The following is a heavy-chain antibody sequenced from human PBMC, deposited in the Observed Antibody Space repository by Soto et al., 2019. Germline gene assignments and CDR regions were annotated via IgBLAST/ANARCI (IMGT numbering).Heavy chain of an antibody. Sequence: SETLSLTCTVSGGSISSSSYYWGWIRQPPGKGLEWIGSIYYSGSTYYNPSLKSRVTISVDTSKNQFSLKLSSVTAADTAVYYCARLPYDYVWGSYRYYFDYWGQGTLVTVSS. D-gene: IGHD3-16*02. CDR3: ARLPYDYVWGSYRYYFDY. V-gene: IGHV4-39*01. J-gene: IGHJ4*02. CDR1: GGSISSSSYY. CDR2: IYYSGST.